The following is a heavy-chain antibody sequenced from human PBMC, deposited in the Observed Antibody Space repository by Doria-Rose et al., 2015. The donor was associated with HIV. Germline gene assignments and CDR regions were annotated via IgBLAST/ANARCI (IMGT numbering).Heavy chain of an antibody. Sequence: QAPGQSLEWMGWITAGNGNTRYSQQFQARVTLTRDTPASTAYMDVSSLRSEDTAVYFCATDALAGGYFDSWGQGTLVTVSS. V-gene: IGHV1-3*01. J-gene: IGHJ4*02. CDR2: ITAGNGNT. D-gene: IGHD1-26*01. CDR3: ATDALAGGYFDS.